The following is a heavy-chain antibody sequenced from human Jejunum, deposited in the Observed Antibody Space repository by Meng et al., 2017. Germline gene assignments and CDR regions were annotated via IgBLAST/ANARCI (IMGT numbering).Heavy chain of an antibody. CDR1: GLNFTSYN. CDR3: ARRRTMVRGTAGAMDV. Sequence: GESLKISCATSGLNFTSYNMAWVRQAPGKGLEWVSSISSSLTNIYYADSVKGRFTISRDNAKNSLYLQMNSLRAEDTAVYYCARRRTMVRGTAGAMDVWGQGTTVTVSS. J-gene: IGHJ6*02. CDR2: ISSSLTNI. V-gene: IGHV3-21*01. D-gene: IGHD3-10*01.